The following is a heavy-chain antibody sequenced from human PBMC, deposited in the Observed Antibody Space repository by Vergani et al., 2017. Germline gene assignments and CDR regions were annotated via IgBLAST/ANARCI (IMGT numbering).Heavy chain of an antibody. J-gene: IGHJ4*02. CDR1: GGSISSYY. CDR3: ARGGWSNGYDY. CDR2: ISYSGST. D-gene: IGHD5-18*01. V-gene: IGHV4-59*01. Sequence: QVQLQESGPGLVKPSETLSLTCTVSGGSISSYYWSWIRQPPGKGLEWIGYISYSGSTNYNPSLKSRVTISVDTSKNQFSLKLSSVTAADTAVYYWARGGWSNGYDYWGQGTLVTVSS.